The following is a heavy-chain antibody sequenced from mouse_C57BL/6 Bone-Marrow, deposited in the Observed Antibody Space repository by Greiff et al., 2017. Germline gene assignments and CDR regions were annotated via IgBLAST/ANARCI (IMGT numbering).Heavy chain of an antibody. V-gene: IGHV1-81*01. CDR3: ARNYDSSRAY. CDR2: IYPRSGNT. CDR1: GYTFTSYG. D-gene: IGHD1-1*01. J-gene: IGHJ4*01. Sequence: QVQLKESGAELARPGASVKLSCKASGYTFTSYGISWVKQRTGQGLEWIGEIYPRSGNTYYNEKFKGKATLTADKSSSTAYMELRSLTSGDSAVYFCARNYDSSRAYWGQGTSVTVAS.